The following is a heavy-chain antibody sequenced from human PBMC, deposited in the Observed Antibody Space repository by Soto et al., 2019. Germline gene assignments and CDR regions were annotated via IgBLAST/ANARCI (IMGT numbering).Heavy chain of an antibody. CDR1: GFTFSSYS. CDR3: ARERIGYSYADDAFDI. CDR2: ISSSSSYI. V-gene: IGHV3-21*01. J-gene: IGHJ3*02. Sequence: PVGSLRLSCAASGFTFSSYSMNWVRQAPGKGLEWVSSISSSSSYIYYADSVKGRFTISRDNAKNSLYLQMNSLRAEDTAVYYCARERIGYSYADDAFDIWGQGTMATV. D-gene: IGHD5-18*01.